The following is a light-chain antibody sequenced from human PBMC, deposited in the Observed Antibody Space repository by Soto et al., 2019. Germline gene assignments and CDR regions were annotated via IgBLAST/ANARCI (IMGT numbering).Light chain of an antibody. CDR2: DVS. Sequence: DIQMTQSPSTLSGSVGDRVTITCRASQTISSWLAWYQQKPGKVPRLLISDVSTLQSGVPGRFRGSGSETEFTLTITYLQPEDFATYYCQQGYSIHALTFGGGTKVELK. CDR1: QTISSW. J-gene: IGKJ4*01. CDR3: QQGYSIHALT. V-gene: IGKV1-5*01.